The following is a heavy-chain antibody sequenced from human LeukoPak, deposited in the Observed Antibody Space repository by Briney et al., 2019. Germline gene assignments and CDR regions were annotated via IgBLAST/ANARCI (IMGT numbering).Heavy chain of an antibody. CDR3: ARDPRFLEWLKRGGKSLQRNNELTDDY. CDR1: GGSFSGYY. J-gene: IGHJ4*02. D-gene: IGHD3-3*01. V-gene: IGHV4-34*01. Sequence: SETLSLTCAVYGGSFSGYYWSWIRQPPGKGLEWIGEINHSGSTNYNPSLKSRVTISVDTSKNQLSLKLSSVTAADTAVYYCARDPRFLEWLKRGGKSLQRNNELTDDYWGQGTLVTVSS. CDR2: INHSGST.